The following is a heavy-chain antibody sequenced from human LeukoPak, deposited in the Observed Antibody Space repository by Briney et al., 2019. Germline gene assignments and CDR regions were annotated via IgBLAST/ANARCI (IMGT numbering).Heavy chain of an antibody. CDR2: INPSGGST. CDR3: ASVVAARGWFDP. V-gene: IGHV1-46*01. CDR1: GYTFTSYY. D-gene: IGHD2-15*01. J-gene: IGHJ5*02. Sequence: GASVKVSCKASGYTFTSYYMHWVRQAPVQGLEWMGIINPSGGSTSYAQKFQGRVTMTRDTSTSTVYMELSSLRSEDTAVYYCASVVAARGWFDPWGQGTLVTVSS.